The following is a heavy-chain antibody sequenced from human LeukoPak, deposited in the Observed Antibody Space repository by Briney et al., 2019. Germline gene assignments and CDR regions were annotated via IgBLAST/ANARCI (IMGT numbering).Heavy chain of an antibody. CDR1: GFTFNNYA. J-gene: IGHJ5*02. D-gene: IGHD3-22*01. Sequence: HPGGSLRLSCAASGFTFNNYAMSWLRQTPGKGLEWVSAISGSGGSTYYANSVKGRFTISRDNAKNTLNLQMNSLRAEDTAVYYCARDLGQYYDTSDNWFDPWGQGTLVTVSS. V-gene: IGHV3-23*01. CDR3: ARDLGQYYDTSDNWFDP. CDR2: ISGSGGST.